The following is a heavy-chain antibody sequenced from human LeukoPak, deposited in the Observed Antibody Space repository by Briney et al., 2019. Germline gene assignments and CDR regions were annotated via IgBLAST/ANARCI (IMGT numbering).Heavy chain of an antibody. CDR2: IYSSGRT. CDR3: ARSTTSCLCDAFDV. CDR1: GFTLSANY. Sequence: PGGSLRLSCAASGFTLSANYMSWVRQAPGKGLEWVSLIYSSGRTFYSDSVKGRFTISRDNSKNTLYLQMNSLRAEDTAVYYCARSTTSCLCDAFDVWGQGTMVTVSS. D-gene: IGHD2-2*01. J-gene: IGHJ3*01. V-gene: IGHV3-66*02.